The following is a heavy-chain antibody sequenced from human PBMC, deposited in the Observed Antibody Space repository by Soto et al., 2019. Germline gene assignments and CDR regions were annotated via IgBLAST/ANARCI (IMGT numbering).Heavy chain of an antibody. Sequence: QVQLVESGGGVVQPGRSLRLSCAASGFTFNSYALHWVRQAPGKGLEWVAVISYDGSNKYYAESVKGRFTISRDNSKKTLYLQMNTLRTEDTAVYYCARDGRCGGGTCYSSGWFDPWGQGTLVTVSS. V-gene: IGHV3-30*04. CDR3: ARDGRCGGGTCYSSGWFDP. CDR2: ISYDGSNK. CDR1: GFTFNSYA. J-gene: IGHJ5*02. D-gene: IGHD2-15*01.